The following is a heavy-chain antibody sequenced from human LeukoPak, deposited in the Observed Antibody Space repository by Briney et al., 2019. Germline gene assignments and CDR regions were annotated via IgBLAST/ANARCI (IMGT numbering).Heavy chain of an antibody. CDR2: IFPGGSDT. J-gene: IGHJ3*02. D-gene: IGHD6-19*01. CDR3: ARHFSSGWNDAFDI. Sequence: GESLKISCKGSGYTFSNYWIAWVRQLPGTGLEYMGIIFPGGSDTRYSPSLQGQVTISADKSISTAYLQWSSLKASDTAMYYCARHFSSGWNDAFDIWGQGTMVTVSS. V-gene: IGHV5-51*01. CDR1: GYTFSNYW.